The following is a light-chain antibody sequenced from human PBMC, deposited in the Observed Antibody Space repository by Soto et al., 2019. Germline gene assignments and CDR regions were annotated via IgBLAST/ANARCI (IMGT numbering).Light chain of an antibody. Sequence: EIVLTQSPGTLSLSPGERATLSCRASQSVSSGYLAWYQQKPGQAPRLLIYGASSRATGIPDRFSGNGSGSDFTLTISRLESEDFAVYYCQQYDSSPLFTFGPGTKVDIK. V-gene: IGKV3-20*01. J-gene: IGKJ3*01. CDR1: QSVSSGY. CDR2: GAS. CDR3: QQYDSSPLFT.